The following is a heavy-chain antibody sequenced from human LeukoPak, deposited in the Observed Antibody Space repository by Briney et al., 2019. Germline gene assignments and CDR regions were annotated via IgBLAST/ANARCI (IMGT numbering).Heavy chain of an antibody. D-gene: IGHD3-22*01. CDR2: INPSGGST. Sequence: ASVTVSCKASGYTFTIYYMHWVRQAPGQGREGMGIINPSGGSTSYAQKFQGRVTMTRDTSTSTVYMELSSLRSEDTAVYYCARANYYDSSGYSLYYFDYWGQGTLVTVSS. V-gene: IGHV1-46*01. CDR3: ARANYYDSSGYSLYYFDY. J-gene: IGHJ4*02. CDR1: GYTFTIYY.